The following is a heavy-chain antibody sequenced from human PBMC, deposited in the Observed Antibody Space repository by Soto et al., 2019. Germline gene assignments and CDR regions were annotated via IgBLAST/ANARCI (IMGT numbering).Heavy chain of an antibody. CDR3: ARVGYDYVWGSYRPYYYGMDV. CDR1: GGSISSSNW. D-gene: IGHD3-16*02. J-gene: IGHJ6*02. Sequence: QVQLQESGPGLVKPSGTLSLTCAVSGGSISSSNWWSWVRQPPGKGLGWIGEIYHSGSTNYNPSLKSRVTISVDKSKNQFSLKLSAVTAADTAVYYCARVGYDYVWGSYRPYYYGMDVWGQGTTVTVSS. CDR2: IYHSGST. V-gene: IGHV4-4*02.